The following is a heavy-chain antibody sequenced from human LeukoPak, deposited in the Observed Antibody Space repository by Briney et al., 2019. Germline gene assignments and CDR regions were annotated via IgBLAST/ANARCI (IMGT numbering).Heavy chain of an antibody. CDR3: ARVVDGYIPYDY. D-gene: IGHD5-24*01. V-gene: IGHV1-2*02. J-gene: IGHJ4*02. CDR2: INPNSGGT. CDR1: GYTFTGYY. Sequence: ASVKVSCKASGYTFTGYYMHWVRQAPEQGPEWMGWINPNSGGTNYAQKFQGRVTMTRDTSISTAYMELSRLRSDDTAVYYCARVVDGYIPYDYWGQGTLVTVSS.